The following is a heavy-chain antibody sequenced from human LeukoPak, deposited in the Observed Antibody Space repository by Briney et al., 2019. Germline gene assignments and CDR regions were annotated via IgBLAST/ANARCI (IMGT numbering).Heavy chain of an antibody. CDR2: INPNSGGT. V-gene: IGHV1-2*02. CDR1: GYTLTELS. CDR3: ARAPYYYMDV. Sequence: GASVKVSCKVSGYTLTELSMHWVRQAPGQGLEWMGWINPNSGGTNYAQKFQGRVTMTRDTSISTAYMELSRLRSDDTAVYYCARAPYYYMDVWGKGTTVTVSS. J-gene: IGHJ6*03.